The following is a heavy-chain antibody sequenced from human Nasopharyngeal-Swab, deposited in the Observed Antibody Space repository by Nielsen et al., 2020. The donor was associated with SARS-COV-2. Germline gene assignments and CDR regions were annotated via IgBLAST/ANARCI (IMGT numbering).Heavy chain of an antibody. CDR1: GFTFSSYA. Sequence: ESLKISCAASGFTFSSYAMSWVRQAPGKGLEWVSAISGSGGSTYYADSVKGRFTISRDNSKNTLYLQMNSLRAEDTAVYYCAKENCGGDCLDYYYYYGMDVWGQGATVTVSS. CDR3: AKENCGGDCLDYYYYYGMDV. J-gene: IGHJ6*02. V-gene: IGHV3-23*01. D-gene: IGHD2-21*02. CDR2: ISGSGGST.